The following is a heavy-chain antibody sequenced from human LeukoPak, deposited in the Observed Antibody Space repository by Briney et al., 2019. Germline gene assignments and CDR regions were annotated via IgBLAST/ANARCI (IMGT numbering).Heavy chain of an antibody. J-gene: IGHJ4*02. CDR1: GGSFSGYY. CDR3: AKVPYCSGGSCYTYYFDY. CDR2: INHSGST. D-gene: IGHD2-15*01. V-gene: IGHV4-34*01. Sequence: SETLSLTCAVYGGSFSGYYWSWIRQPPGKGLEWIGEINHSGSTNYNPSLKSRVTISVDTSKNQFSLKLSSVTAADTAVYYCAKVPYCSGGSCYTYYFDYWGQGTLVTVSS.